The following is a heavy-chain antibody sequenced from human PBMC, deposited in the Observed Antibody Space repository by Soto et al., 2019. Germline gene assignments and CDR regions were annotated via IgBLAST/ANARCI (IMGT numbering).Heavy chain of an antibody. D-gene: IGHD5-12*01. CDR1: GDSVSSNSAA. V-gene: IGHV6-1*01. CDR3: ARVRSGYDPNAFDI. Sequence: SQTLSLTCAISGDSVSSNSAAWNWIRQSPSRGLEWLGRAYYRSQWYYDSAVSVRSRITVIPDTSKNQFSLQLNSVTPEDTAVYYCARVRSGYDPNAFDIWGQGTMVTVSS. CDR2: AYYRSQWYY. J-gene: IGHJ3*02.